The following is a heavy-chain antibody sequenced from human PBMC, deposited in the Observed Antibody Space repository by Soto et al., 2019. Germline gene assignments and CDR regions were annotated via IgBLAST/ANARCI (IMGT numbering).Heavy chain of an antibody. CDR2: IIPILGIA. J-gene: IGHJ3*02. D-gene: IGHD5-12*01. V-gene: IGHV1-69*02. Sequence: SVKVSCKASGGTFSSYTISWVRQAPGQGLEWMGRIIPILGIANYAQKFQGRVTITADKSTSTAYMELSSLRSEDRAVYYCARGRKRYSGYDSLDAFEIWGQGTMATFSS. CDR3: ARGRKRYSGYDSLDAFEI. CDR1: GGTFSSYT.